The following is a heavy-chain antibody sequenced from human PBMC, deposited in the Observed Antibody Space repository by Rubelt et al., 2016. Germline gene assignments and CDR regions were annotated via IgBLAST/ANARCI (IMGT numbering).Heavy chain of an antibody. CDR1: GFSVSSYY. V-gene: IGHV3-23*01. D-gene: IGHD2-15*01. CDR3: AKLFWWELPDY. J-gene: IGHJ4*02. Sequence: GFSVSSYYINWVRQAPGKGLEWVSAISGSGGSTFYADSVKGRFTFSRDNSQSTLYLQMNSLRAADTALYYCAKLFWWELPDYWGQGTLVTVSS. CDR2: ISGSGGST.